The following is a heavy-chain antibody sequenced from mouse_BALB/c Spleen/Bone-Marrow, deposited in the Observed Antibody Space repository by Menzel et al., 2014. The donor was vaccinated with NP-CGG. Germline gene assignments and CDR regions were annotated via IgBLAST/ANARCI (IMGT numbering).Heavy chain of an antibody. CDR3: ARDVGNYVRFAY. Sequence: EVKLVESGGGLVQPGGSLRLPCAPSGFTFTDYYMSWVRQPPGKALEWLGFIRNKANGYTTEYSASVKGRFTISRDNSQSILYLQMNTLRAEDSATYYCARDVGNYVRFAYWGQGTLVTVSA. V-gene: IGHV7-3*02. CDR2: IRNKANGYTT. CDR1: GFTFTDYY. D-gene: IGHD2-1*01. J-gene: IGHJ3*01.